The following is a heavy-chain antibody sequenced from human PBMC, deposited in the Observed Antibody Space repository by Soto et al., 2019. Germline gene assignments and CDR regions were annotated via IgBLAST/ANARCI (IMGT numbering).Heavy chain of an antibody. D-gene: IGHD2-2*01. CDR1: GFTFSDSA. Sequence: SVNVSCKVSGFTFSDSAVQWVRQARGQGLEWIGWIVAGSGNTNYAQKFQERVTITRDMSTSTAYMEVRSLRSEDTAVYYCAAGRTGGSYYGMDVWGQGTTVTVSS. V-gene: IGHV1-58*01. J-gene: IGHJ6*02. CDR2: IVAGSGNT. CDR3: AAGRTGGSYYGMDV.